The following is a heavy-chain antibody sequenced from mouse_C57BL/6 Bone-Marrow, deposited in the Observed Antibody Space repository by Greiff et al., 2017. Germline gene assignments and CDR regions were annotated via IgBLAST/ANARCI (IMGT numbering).Heavy chain of an antibody. D-gene: IGHD2-10*01. J-gene: IGHJ3*01. CDR3: APLLPAWFAY. V-gene: IGHV1-26*01. CDR2: INPNNGGT. Sequence: VQLQQSGPELVKPGASVKISCKASGYTFTDYYMNWVKQSHGKSLEWIGDINPNNGGTSYNQKFKGKATLTVDRSSSTAYMELRSLTSEDSAVYYCAPLLPAWFAYWGQGTLVTVSA. CDR1: GYTFTDYY.